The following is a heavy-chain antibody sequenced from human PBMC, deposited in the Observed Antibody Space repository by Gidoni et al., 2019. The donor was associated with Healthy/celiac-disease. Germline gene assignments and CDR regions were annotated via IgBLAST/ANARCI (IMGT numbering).Heavy chain of an antibody. D-gene: IGHD2-8*01. V-gene: IGHV4-34*01. CDR3: ARDGCTNGVCYTQVTTSGFDP. J-gene: IGHJ5*02. CDR1: GGSFSGYY. CDR2: INHSGST. Sequence: QVQLQQWGAGLLKPSETLSLTCAVYGGSFSGYYWSWIRQPPGKGLEWIGEINHSGSTNYNPSLKSRVTISVDTSKNQFSLKLSSVTAADTAVYYCARDGCTNGVCYTQVTTSGFDPWGQGTLVTVSS.